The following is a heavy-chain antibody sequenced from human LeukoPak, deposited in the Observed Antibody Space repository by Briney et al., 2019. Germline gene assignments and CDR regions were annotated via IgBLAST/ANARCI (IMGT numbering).Heavy chain of an antibody. D-gene: IGHD3-10*01. Sequence: ASVKVSCKASGYTFTSYHIAWVRQAPGRGLEWMGWISAYNGIPKYAENLQGRFTMTIDTSTSTAYMELRSLRSDDTAVYYCARDHSGFHFDYWGQGTLVTVSS. V-gene: IGHV1-18*01. CDR3: ARDHSGFHFDY. J-gene: IGHJ4*02. CDR2: ISAYNGIP. CDR1: GYTFTSYH.